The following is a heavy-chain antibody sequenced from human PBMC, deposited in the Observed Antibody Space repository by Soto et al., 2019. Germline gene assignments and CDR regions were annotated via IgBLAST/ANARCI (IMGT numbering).Heavy chain of an antibody. Sequence: SATLSLTCTVSGGSPSSSTYYCGWIRQPPGKGLEWIGSIYYSGSTYYNPSLKSRVTISVDTSKNQFSLKLSSVTAADTAVYYCAREQAAAGFYYYAMDVWGQGTTVT. J-gene: IGHJ6*02. CDR1: GGSPSSSTYY. CDR3: AREQAAAGFYYYAMDV. V-gene: IGHV4-39*02. D-gene: IGHD6-13*01. CDR2: IYYSGST.